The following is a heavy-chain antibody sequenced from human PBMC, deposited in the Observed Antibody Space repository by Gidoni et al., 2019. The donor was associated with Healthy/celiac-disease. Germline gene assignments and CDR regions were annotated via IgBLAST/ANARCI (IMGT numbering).Heavy chain of an antibody. CDR1: GGSISSSSYY. V-gene: IGHV4-39*07. Sequence: QLQLQESGPGLVKPSETLSLTCTVSGGSISSSSYYWGWIRQPPGKGLEWIGSIYYSGSTYYNPSLKSRVTISGDTSKNQFSLKLSSVTDADTAVYYCARDRDDSSVPHAFDIWGQGTMVTVSS. CDR3: ARDRDDSSVPHAFDI. CDR2: IYYSGST. J-gene: IGHJ3*02. D-gene: IGHD3-22*01.